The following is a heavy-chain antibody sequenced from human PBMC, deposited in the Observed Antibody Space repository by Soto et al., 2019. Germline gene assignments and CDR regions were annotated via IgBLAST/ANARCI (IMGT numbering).Heavy chain of an antibody. D-gene: IGHD3-22*01. J-gene: IGHJ5*02. CDR2: ISSSSSYI. Sequence: EVQLVESGGGLVKPGGSLRLSCAASGFTFSSYSMNWVRQAPGKGLEWVSSISSSSSYIYYADSVKGRFTISRDNANNALHLQINSVRAEDTAVYYCARGLYYYDSSGYYGSWGQGTLVTVSS. V-gene: IGHV3-21*01. CDR1: GFTFSSYS. CDR3: ARGLYYYDSSGYYGS.